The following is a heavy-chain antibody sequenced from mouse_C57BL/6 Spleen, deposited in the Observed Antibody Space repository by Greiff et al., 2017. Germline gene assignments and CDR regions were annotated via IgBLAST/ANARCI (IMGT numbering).Heavy chain of an antibody. CDR1: GFTFKDYY. CDR2: IDPEDGDT. Sequence: VQLKQSGAELVRPGASVKLSCTASGFTFKDYYMHWVKQRPEQGLEWIGRIDPEDGDTEYAPKFQGKATMTADTSSNTAYLQLSSLTSEDTAVYYCATTDGSSYEYAMDYWGQGTSVTVSS. D-gene: IGHD1-1*01. V-gene: IGHV14-1*01. J-gene: IGHJ4*01. CDR3: ATTDGSSYEYAMDY.